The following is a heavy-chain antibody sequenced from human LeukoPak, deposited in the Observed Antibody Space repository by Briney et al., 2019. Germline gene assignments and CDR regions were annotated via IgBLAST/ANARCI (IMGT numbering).Heavy chain of an antibody. D-gene: IGHD3-3*01. CDR3: ARDKPYYDFWSGYRAFDI. J-gene: IGHJ3*02. Sequence: GSSVKVSCKASGGTFSSYAISWVRQAPGQGLEWMGGIIPIFGTANYAQKFQGRVTITADESTSTAYMELSSLRSEDTAVYYCARDKPYYDFWSGYRAFDIWGQGTMVTVSS. V-gene: IGHV1-69*01. CDR1: GGTFSSYA. CDR2: IIPIFGTA.